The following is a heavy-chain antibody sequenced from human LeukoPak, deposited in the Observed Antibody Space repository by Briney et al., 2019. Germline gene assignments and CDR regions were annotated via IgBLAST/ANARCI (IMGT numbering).Heavy chain of an antibody. CDR1: GFTFSSYS. CDR3: ARAREGYCSGGSCYPPRAFDI. Sequence: GGSLRLSCAASGFTFSSYSMNWVRQAPGKGLEWVSSSSSSSSYIYYADSVKGRFTISRDNAKNSLYLQMNSLRAEDTAVYYCARAREGYCSGGSCYPPRAFDIWGQGTMVTVSS. J-gene: IGHJ3*02. D-gene: IGHD2-15*01. CDR2: SSSSSSYI. V-gene: IGHV3-21*01.